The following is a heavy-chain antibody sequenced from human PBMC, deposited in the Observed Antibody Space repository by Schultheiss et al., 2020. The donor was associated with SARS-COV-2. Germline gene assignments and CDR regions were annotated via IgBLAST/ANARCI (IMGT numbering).Heavy chain of an antibody. CDR1: GYTFTSYD. CDR3: ARADYYYYGMDV. CDR2: MNPNSGNT. V-gene: IGHV1-8*01. J-gene: IGHJ6*02. Sequence: ASVKVSCKASGYTFTSYDINWVRQATGQGLEWMGWMNPNSGNTGSAQKFQGRVTMTRKTSISTAYMELSSLRSEDTAVYYCARADYYYYGMDVWGQGTTVTVSS.